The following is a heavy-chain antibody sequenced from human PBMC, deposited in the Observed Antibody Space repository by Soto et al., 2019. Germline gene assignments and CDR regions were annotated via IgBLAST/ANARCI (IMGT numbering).Heavy chain of an antibody. Sequence: EVQLLESGGGLVQPGGSLRLSCAASGFTFSSYAMSWVRQAPRKGLEWVSAISGSGGSTYYADSVKGRFTISRDNSKNTLYLQMNSLRAEDTAVYYCAKVGAKYSSSWYIDYWGQGTLVTVSS. J-gene: IGHJ4*02. V-gene: IGHV3-23*01. CDR2: ISGSGGST. D-gene: IGHD6-13*01. CDR3: AKVGAKYSSSWYIDY. CDR1: GFTFSSYA.